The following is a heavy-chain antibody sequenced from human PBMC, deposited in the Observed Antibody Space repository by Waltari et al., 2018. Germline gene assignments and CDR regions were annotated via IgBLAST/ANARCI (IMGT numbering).Heavy chain of an antibody. V-gene: IGHV3-7*01. D-gene: IGHD6-6*01. CDR2: IKRDESGK. J-gene: IGHJ4*02. CDR1: GFTFIRYW. CDR3: AREEEQLAYDY. Sequence: EVQLVESGGGLVQPGGSLRLSCAASGFTFIRYWMSWVRQAPGKGLEWVANIKRDESGKYYVDSVKGRFTISGDNAKNSLYLQMNSLRVEDTAVYYCAREEEQLAYDYWGQGTLVTVSS.